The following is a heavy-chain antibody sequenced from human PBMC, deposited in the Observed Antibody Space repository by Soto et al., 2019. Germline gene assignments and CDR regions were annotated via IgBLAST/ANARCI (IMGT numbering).Heavy chain of an antibody. CDR1: GYIFTNYG. CDR2: ISAYNGNT. D-gene: IGHD3-3*01. Sequence: ASVKVSCKASGYIFTNYGISWVRQAPGQGLEWMGWISAYNGNTNYAQKLQGRVTMTTDTSTNTAYMELRSLRSDDTAVYYYARDQPRSDFWSGSYTEFDYWGQGTLVTVSS. V-gene: IGHV1-18*01. J-gene: IGHJ4*02. CDR3: ARDQPRSDFWSGSYTEFDY.